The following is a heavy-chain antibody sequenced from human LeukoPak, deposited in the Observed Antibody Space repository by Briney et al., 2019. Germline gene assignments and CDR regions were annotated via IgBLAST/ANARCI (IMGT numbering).Heavy chain of an antibody. CDR3: ARDHRTGADQY. D-gene: IGHD1-1*01. J-gene: IGHJ4*02. CDR1: GYTVSRYD. CDR2: MNPNSGNT. Sequence: ASVKVSCTASGYTVSRYDINWVREAAGPGLEWMGWMNPNSGNTGYAQKFQGRVTMTRNTSIRTAYMELRSLRSDDTAVYYCARDHRTGADQYWGQGTLVTVSS. V-gene: IGHV1-8*01.